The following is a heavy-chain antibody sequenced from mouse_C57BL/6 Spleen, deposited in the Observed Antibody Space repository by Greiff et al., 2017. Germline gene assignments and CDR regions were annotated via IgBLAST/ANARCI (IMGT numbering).Heavy chain of an antibody. CDR2: IHPNSGST. J-gene: IGHJ2*01. D-gene: IGHD1-1*01. V-gene: IGHV1-64*01. Sequence: QVQLQQPGAELVKPGASVKLSCKASGYTFTSYWMHWVKQRPGQGLEWIGMIHPNSGSTNYNEKFKSKATLTVDKSSSTAYMQLSSLTSDDSAVYYCARDGILLRYFDYWGQGTTLTVSS. CDR3: ARDGILLRYFDY. CDR1: GYTFTSYW.